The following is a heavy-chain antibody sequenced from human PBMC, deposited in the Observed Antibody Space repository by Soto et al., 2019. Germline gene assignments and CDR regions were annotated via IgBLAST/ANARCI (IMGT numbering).Heavy chain of an antibody. CDR2: IWYDGSNK. D-gene: IGHD3-10*01. CDR3: AKDLGSSLDGMDV. Sequence: GGSLRLSCAASGFTFSIYGMHWIRKAPGKGMEWVAVIWYDGSNKYYADSLKGRFTITRDNSKNTLYLQVNSLRAEDTAVFYCAKDLGSSLDGMDVWGQGTTVTVSS. V-gene: IGHV3-33*06. J-gene: IGHJ6*02. CDR1: GFTFSIYG.